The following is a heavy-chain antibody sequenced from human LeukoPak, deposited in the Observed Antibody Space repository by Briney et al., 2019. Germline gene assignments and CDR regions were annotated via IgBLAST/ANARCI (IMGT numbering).Heavy chain of an antibody. Sequence: PGGSLRLSCAASGFTVSSNYMSWVRQAPGKGLEWVSVIYSGGSTYYADSVKGRFTISRDNSKNTLYLQMNSLRAEDTAVYYCAREPLYYDSIIGDAFDIWGQGTMVTASS. CDR2: IYSGGST. V-gene: IGHV3-66*01. J-gene: IGHJ3*02. D-gene: IGHD3-22*01. CDR1: GFTVSSNY. CDR3: AREPLYYDSIIGDAFDI.